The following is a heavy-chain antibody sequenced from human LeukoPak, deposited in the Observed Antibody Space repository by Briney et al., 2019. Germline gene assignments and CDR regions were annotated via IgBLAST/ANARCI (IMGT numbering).Heavy chain of an antibody. CDR3: ARDPVVATTGGIDY. V-gene: IGHV1-69*04. J-gene: IGHJ4*02. CDR2: IIPILGIA. Sequence: GASVKVSCKASGGTFSSYAISWVRQAPGQGLEWMGRIIPILGIANYAQKFQGRVTIIADKSTSTAYMELSSLRSEDAAVYYCARDPVVATTGGIDYWGQGTLVTVSS. D-gene: IGHD5-12*01. CDR1: GGTFSSYA.